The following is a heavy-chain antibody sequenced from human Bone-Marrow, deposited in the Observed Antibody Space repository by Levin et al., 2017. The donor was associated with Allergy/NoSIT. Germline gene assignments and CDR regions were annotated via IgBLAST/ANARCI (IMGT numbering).Heavy chain of an antibody. D-gene: IGHD6-19*01. Sequence: SCAASGFTFSSYGMHWVRQAPGKGLEWVAVISYDGSNKYYADSVKGRFTISRDNSKNTLYLQMNSLRAEDTAVYYCAKDRAAVAGIGVYWGQGTLVTVSS. J-gene: IGHJ4*02. CDR3: AKDRAAVAGIGVY. CDR1: GFTFSSYG. V-gene: IGHV3-30*18. CDR2: ISYDGSNK.